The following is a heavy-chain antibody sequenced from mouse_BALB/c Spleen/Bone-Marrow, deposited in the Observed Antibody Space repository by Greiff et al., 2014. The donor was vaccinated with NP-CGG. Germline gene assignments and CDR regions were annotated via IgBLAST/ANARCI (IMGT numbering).Heavy chain of an antibody. CDR2: INPNIGYT. CDR3: AREGTYYAYFDY. CDR1: GYIFTSYT. V-gene: IGHV1-4*02. D-gene: IGHD1-1*01. J-gene: IGHJ2*01. Sequence: QVQLQQPAAELARPGASVKLSCKASGYIFTSYTIQWIKQRPGQGLEWIGYINPNIGYTEYNQKFKDKTTLTADTSSSTTYMQLSSLTSEDSAVYYCAREGTYYAYFDYWGQGTTLTVSS.